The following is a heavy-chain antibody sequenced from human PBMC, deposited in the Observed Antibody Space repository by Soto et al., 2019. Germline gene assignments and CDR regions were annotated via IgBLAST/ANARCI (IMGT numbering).Heavy chain of an antibody. CDR1: GGTFSSYA. D-gene: IGHD2-2*01. Sequence: SVKVSCKASGGTFSSYAMSWVRQAPGRGREWMGGIIPIFGTANYAQKFQGRVTITADESTSTAYMELSSLRSEDTAVYYCATTSCYEGCYYYYGMDVWGQGTTVTVSS. CDR2: IIPIFGTA. V-gene: IGHV1-69*13. CDR3: ATTSCYEGCYYYYGMDV. J-gene: IGHJ6*02.